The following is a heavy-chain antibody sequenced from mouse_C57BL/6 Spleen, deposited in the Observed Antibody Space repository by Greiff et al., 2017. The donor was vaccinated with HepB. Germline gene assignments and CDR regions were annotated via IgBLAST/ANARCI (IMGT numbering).Heavy chain of an antibody. CDR1: GFTFSDYG. Sequence: EVKVVESGGGLVKPGGSLKLSCAASGFTFSDYGMHWVRQAPEKGLEWVAYISSGSSTIYYADTVKGRFTISRDNAKNTLFLQMTSLRSEDTAMYYCARPGYYYGSSYGYFDVWGTGTTVTVSS. CDR3: ARPGYYYGSSYGYFDV. D-gene: IGHD1-1*01. CDR2: ISSGSSTI. V-gene: IGHV5-17*01. J-gene: IGHJ1*03.